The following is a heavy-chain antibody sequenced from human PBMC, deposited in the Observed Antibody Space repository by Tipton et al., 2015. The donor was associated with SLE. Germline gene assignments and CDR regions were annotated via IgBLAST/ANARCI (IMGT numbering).Heavy chain of an antibody. Sequence: GSLRLSCVASGFTFSTYWMSWVRQAPGKGLEWVANINQDESAKYYVDSVKGRFTISRDNAENSLYLQMNSLRGEDTAVYYCARDEYSSSWGDYYYYMDVWGTGTTVTVSS. CDR2: INQDESAK. D-gene: IGHD6-13*01. J-gene: IGHJ6*03. CDR3: ARDEYSSSWGDYYYYMDV. V-gene: IGHV3-7*01. CDR1: GFTFSTYW.